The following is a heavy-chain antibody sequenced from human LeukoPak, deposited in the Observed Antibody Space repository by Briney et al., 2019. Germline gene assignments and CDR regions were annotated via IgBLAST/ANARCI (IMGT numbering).Heavy chain of an antibody. CDR3: ARVRKAFDY. V-gene: IGHV4-34*01. Sequence: SETLSLTCAVYGGSLNGLYWSWIRQPPGKGLEWIGEGSDSGGTKFNPSLKGRVTISADTSKNQFSLKLSSVTAADTAVYYCARVRKAFDYWGQGTLVTVSS. CDR1: GGSLNGLY. CDR2: GSDSGGT. D-gene: IGHD1-14*01. J-gene: IGHJ4*02.